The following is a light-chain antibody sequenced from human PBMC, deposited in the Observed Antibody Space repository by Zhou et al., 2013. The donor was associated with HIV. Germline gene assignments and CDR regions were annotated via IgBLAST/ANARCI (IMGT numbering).Light chain of an antibody. V-gene: IGKV1-5*03. CDR3: QQYNSYPCS. CDR2: KAS. Sequence: DIQMTQSPLTVSASVGDRVTITCRASQTISNWLAWYQQKPGKAPKLLIYKASSLESGVPSRFSGSASGTAFTLTISSLQPDDFATYFCQQYNSYPCSFGQGTKLEIK. CDR1: QTISNW. J-gene: IGKJ2*04.